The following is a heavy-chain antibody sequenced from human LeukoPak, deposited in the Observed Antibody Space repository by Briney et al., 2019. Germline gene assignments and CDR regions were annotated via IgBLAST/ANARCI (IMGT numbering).Heavy chain of an antibody. CDR1: GASISSYY. CDR3: ARGGSIVGATPHDTFVI. D-gene: IGHD1-26*01. J-gene: IGHJ3*02. Sequence: SETLSLTCTVSGASISSYYWSWIRQPPGKGLEWIGYIYYSGSTNYNPSLKSRVAISVDTSKNQVSLRLISVTAADTAVYYCARGGSIVGATPHDTFVIWGQGTVVTVSS. CDR2: IYYSGST. V-gene: IGHV4-59*01.